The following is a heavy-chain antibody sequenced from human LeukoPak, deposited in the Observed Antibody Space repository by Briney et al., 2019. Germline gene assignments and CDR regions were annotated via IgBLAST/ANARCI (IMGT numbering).Heavy chain of an antibody. V-gene: IGHV4-61*02. Sequence: SETLSLTCTVSGGSISSGSCYWGWIRQPAGKGLEWIGRIYTSGSTNYNPSLKSRVTISVDTSKNQFSLKLSSVTAADTAVYYCARVTRTLCSGGSCYSGYFDYWGQGTLVTVSS. CDR3: ARVTRTLCSGGSCYSGYFDY. CDR1: GGSISSGSCY. CDR2: IYTSGST. D-gene: IGHD2-15*01. J-gene: IGHJ4*02.